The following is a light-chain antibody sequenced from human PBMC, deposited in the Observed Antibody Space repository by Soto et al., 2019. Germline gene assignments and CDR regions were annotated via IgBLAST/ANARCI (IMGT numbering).Light chain of an antibody. J-gene: IGKJ5*01. Sequence: AIQLTQSPSSLSASVGDRVSSTCRASQGISSALAWYQHKPGKPPKILIYDASSLQSGVPSRFSGSESGTECTLTISSLQPEDFATYYCQQLKSYPFTFGQGTRLEIQ. CDR3: QQLKSYPFT. V-gene: IGKV1-13*02. CDR1: QGISSA. CDR2: DAS.